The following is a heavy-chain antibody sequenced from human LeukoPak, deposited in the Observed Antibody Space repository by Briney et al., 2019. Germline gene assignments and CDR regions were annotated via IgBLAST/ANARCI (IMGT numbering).Heavy chain of an antibody. Sequence: GGSLRLSCAASGFTFDNYAMQWVRQAPGKGLEWVSLISWDGGSTYYADSVKGRFTISRDNSKNSLYLQMNSLRAEDTALYYCAKRAVTTEHYFDYWGQGTLVAVSS. V-gene: IGHV3-43D*03. CDR3: AKRAVTTEHYFDY. D-gene: IGHD4-17*01. CDR1: GFTFDNYA. CDR2: ISWDGGST. J-gene: IGHJ4*02.